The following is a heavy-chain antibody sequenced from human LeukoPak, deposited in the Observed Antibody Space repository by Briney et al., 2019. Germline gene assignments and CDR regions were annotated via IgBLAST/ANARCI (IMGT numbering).Heavy chain of an antibody. CDR3: VRDLLGSGSTTAYLYH. Sequence: GGSLRLSCAASGFTFSDYSMNWVRQAPGKGLEGVSSISRRRRHDYYAGSVKDRFTISRDHARNSLYLQMNSLRAEDMAVYFCVRDLLGSGSTTAYLYHWGQGTLVTVSS. CDR1: GFTFSDYS. D-gene: IGHD3-10*01. V-gene: IGHV3-21*01. CDR2: ISRRRRHD. J-gene: IGHJ1*01.